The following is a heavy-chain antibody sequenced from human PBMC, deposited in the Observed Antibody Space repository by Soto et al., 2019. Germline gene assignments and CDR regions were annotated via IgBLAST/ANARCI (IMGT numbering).Heavy chain of an antibody. CDR1: GFTFSSYG. CDR3: ANNNKGYYDFWSGYYYYYGMDV. D-gene: IGHD3-3*01. J-gene: IGHJ6*02. Sequence: QVQLVESGGGVVQPGRSLRLSCAASGFTFSSYGMHWVRQAPGKGLEWVAVISYDGSNKYYADSVKGRFTISRDNSKNTLYLQMNSLRAEDTAVYYCANNNKGYYDFWSGYYYYYGMDVWGQGTTVTVSS. V-gene: IGHV3-30*18. CDR2: ISYDGSNK.